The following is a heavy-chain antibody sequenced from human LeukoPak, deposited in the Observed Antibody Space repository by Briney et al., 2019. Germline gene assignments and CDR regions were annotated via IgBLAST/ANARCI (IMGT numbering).Heavy chain of an antibody. J-gene: IGHJ4*02. V-gene: IGHV4-59*08. CDR2: ICYSGST. CDR3: ARHHNPRHTYYYDSSGYPYFDY. CDR1: GGSISSYY. D-gene: IGHD3-22*01. Sequence: SETLSLTCTVSGGSISSYYWSWIRQPPGKGLEWIGYICYSGSTNYNPSLKSRVTISVDTSKNQFSLKLSSVTAADTAVYYCARHHNPRHTYYYDSSGYPYFDYWGQGTLVTVSS.